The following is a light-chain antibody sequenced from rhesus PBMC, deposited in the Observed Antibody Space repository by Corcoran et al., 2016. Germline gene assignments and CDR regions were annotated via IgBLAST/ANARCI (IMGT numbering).Light chain of an antibody. J-gene: IGKJ3*01. Sequence: ETVVTQSPATLSLSPGERATLSCRASQSVGSYLAWYQQKPGQAPRLLIYGASSRATGIPDRFSVGGSGTDFPLTISSLEPEDVGVYYCQQSSNLFTFGPGTKLDIK. CDR2: GAS. V-gene: IGKV3-24*04. CDR1: QSVGSY. CDR3: QQSSNLFT.